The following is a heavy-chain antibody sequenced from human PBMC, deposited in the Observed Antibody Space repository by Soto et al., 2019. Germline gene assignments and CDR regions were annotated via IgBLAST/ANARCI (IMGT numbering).Heavy chain of an antibody. V-gene: IGHV3-48*02. Sequence: GGSLRLSCAASGFTFSSYSMNWVRQAPGKGLEWVSYISSSSSTIYYADSVKGRFTISRDNAKNSLYLQMNSLRDEDTAVYYCASNYVYYYYYGMDVWGQGTTVTVSS. CDR1: GFTFSSYS. J-gene: IGHJ6*02. CDR2: ISSSSSTI. D-gene: IGHD1-7*01. CDR3: ASNYVYYYYYGMDV.